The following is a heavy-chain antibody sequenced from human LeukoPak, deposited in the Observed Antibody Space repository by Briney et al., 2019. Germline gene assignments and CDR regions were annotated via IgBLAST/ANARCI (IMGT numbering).Heavy chain of an antibody. V-gene: IGHV3-30*02. J-gene: IGHJ4*02. CDR2: IRYDGSNK. CDR1: GFTFSTYS. CDR3: AKGSRFLEWLFIY. Sequence: GGSLRLSCAASGFTFSTYSMHWVRQAPGKGLEWVAFIRYDGSNKYYADSVKGRFTISRDNSKNTLYLQMNSLRAEDTAVYYCAKGSRFLEWLFIYWGQGTLVTVSS. D-gene: IGHD3-3*01.